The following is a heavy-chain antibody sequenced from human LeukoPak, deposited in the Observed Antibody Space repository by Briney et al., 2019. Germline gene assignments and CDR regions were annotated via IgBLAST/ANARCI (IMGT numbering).Heavy chain of an antibody. D-gene: IGHD5-18*01. CDR2: ISSSSSYI. V-gene: IGHV3-21*01. J-gene: IGHJ3*02. Sequence: GGSLRLSCAASGFTFSSYSMNWVRQTPGKGLEWVSSISSSSSYIYYTDSVKGRFTISRDNAKNSLYLQMNSLRAEDTAVYYCARARSSYGYGDAFDIWGQGTMVTVSS. CDR3: ARARSSYGYGDAFDI. CDR1: GFTFSSYS.